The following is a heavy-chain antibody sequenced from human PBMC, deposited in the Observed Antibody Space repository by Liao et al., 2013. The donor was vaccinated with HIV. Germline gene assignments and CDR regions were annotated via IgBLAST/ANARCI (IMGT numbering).Heavy chain of an antibody. D-gene: IGHD2-21*01. CDR1: GGSISSGDYY. Sequence: QVQLQESGPGVVKPSQTLSLTCTVSGGSISSGDYYWSWIRQPPGKGLEWIGYIYYSGSAYYSPSLKSRVSISVDTSKDQFSLRLSSVTAADTAVYFCARGGECGPYCGGDPFDYWGQGTMVTVSS. CDR3: ARGGECGPYCGGDPFDY. CDR2: IYYSGSA. V-gene: IGHV4-30-4*08. J-gene: IGHJ4*02.